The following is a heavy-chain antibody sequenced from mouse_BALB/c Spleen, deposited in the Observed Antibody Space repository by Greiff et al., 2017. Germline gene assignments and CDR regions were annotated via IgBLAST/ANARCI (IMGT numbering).Heavy chain of an antibody. J-gene: IGHJ3*01. D-gene: IGHD2-4*01. V-gene: IGHV1-18*01. CDR1: GYTFTDYN. CDR2: INPNNGGT. Sequence: EVQLQQSGPELVKPGASVKIPCKASGYTFTDYNMDWVKQSHGKSLEWIGDINPNNGGTIYNQKFKGKATLTVDKSSSTAYMELRRLTSEDTAVYYCARGSDDYDDKGFAYWGQGTLVTVSA. CDR3: ARGSDDYDDKGFAY.